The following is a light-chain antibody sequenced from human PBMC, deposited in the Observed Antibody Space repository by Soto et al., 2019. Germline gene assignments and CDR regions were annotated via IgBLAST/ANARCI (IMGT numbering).Light chain of an antibody. Sequence: DIVMTQTPLSLPVTPGEPASISCRSGQSLLDSDHGTTYLDWYLQKPGQSPQLLIYLVSYRASGVPDRFSGSGSGTDFTLKISRVEAEDVGVYYCMQRREFSLTCGPGTKVDIK. CDR3: MQRREFSLT. CDR1: QSLLDSDHGTTY. J-gene: IGKJ4*02. V-gene: IGKV2-40*01. CDR2: LVS.